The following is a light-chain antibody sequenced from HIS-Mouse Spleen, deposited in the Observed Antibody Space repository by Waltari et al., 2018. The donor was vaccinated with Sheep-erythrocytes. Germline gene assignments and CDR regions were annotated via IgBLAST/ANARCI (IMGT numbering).Light chain of an antibody. CDR1: SRDVGSYNR. J-gene: IGLJ3*02. CDR2: EGS. V-gene: IGLV2-23*01. CDR3: CSYAGSSTPWV. Sequence: QSARTQHASVSGSPGQPITIPDPGTSRDVGSYNRVSWYQQTPGKAPKLMIYEGSKRPSGVSNRFSGSKSGNTASLTISGLQAEDEADYYCCSYAGSSTPWVFGGGTKLTVL.